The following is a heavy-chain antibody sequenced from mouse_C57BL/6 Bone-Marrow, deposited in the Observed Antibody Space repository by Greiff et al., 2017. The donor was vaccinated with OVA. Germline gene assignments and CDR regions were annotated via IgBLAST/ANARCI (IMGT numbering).Heavy chain of an antibody. CDR2: IRNKANGYTT. J-gene: IGHJ3*01. D-gene: IGHD5-1-1*01. CDR1: GFTFTDYY. CDR3: ASQIRFAY. Sequence: DVQLVESGGGLVQPGGSLSLSCAASGFTFTDYYMSWVSQPPGKALEWLGFIRNKANGYTTEYSASVKGRFTISRDNSQSILYLQMNALRAEDSATYYCASQIRFAYWGQGTLVTVSA. V-gene: IGHV7-3*01.